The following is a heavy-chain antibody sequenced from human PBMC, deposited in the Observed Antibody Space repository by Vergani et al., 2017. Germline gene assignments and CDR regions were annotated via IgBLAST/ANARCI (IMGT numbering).Heavy chain of an antibody. V-gene: IGHV3-48*01. Sequence: EVQLVESGGGLVQPGGSLRLSCAASGFTFSSYSMNWVRQAPGKGLEWVSYISSSSSTIYYADSVKGRFTISRDNAKNSLYLQMNSLRAEDTAVYYCARLPDDGVPDYWGQGTLVTVSS. J-gene: IGHJ4*02. D-gene: IGHD2-8*01. CDR1: GFTFSSYS. CDR3: ARLPDDGVPDY. CDR2: ISSSSSTI.